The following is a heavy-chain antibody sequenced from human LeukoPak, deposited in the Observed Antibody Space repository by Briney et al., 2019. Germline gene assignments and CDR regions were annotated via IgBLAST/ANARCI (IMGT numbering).Heavy chain of an antibody. CDR3: ARDSQEFFQH. Sequence: GGSLRLSCAASGFTFDDYAMHWVRQAPGKGLEWVSLISGDGGSTYYADSMKGRFTISRDDSKNSLYLQMNSLRTEDTALYYCARDSQEFFQHWGQGTLVTVSS. CDR1: GFTFDDYA. V-gene: IGHV3-43*02. CDR2: ISGDGGST. J-gene: IGHJ1*01.